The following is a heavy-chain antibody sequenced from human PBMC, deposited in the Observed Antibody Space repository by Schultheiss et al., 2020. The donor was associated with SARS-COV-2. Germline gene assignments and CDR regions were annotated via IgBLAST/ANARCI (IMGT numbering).Heavy chain of an antibody. D-gene: IGHD3-22*01. V-gene: IGHV4-61*02. CDR2: IYTSGST. Sequence: SETLSLTCTVSGGSISSGGYYWSWIRQPAGKGLEWIGRIYTSGSTNYNPSLKSRVTMSVDTSKNQFSLKLSSVTAADTAVYYCASSYYYDSSGYYYYYGMDVWGQGTTVTVSS. CDR1: GGSISSGGYY. CDR3: ASSYYYDSSGYYYYYGMDV. J-gene: IGHJ6*02.